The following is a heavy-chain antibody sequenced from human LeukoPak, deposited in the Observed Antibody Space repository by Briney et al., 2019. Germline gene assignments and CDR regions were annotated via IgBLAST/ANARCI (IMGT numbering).Heavy chain of an antibody. CDR1: GGSISGYY. CDR3: ARHLRLGTNYYYVMDV. D-gene: IGHD2-2*01. V-gene: IGHV4-59*08. J-gene: IGHJ6*02. Sequence: SETLSLTCAVSGGSISGYYWSWMRQPPGEGLEYIGYIYYSGSTNYNPSLKSRVTISVDTSKNQFSLKLNSVTAADTAVYYCARHLRLGTNYYYVMDVWGQGTTVTVSS. CDR2: IYYSGST.